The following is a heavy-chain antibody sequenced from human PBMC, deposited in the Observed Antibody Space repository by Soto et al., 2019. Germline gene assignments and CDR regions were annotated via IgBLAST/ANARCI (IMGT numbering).Heavy chain of an antibody. J-gene: IGHJ5*02. CDR3: ARQYANNIPNWFDH. CDR1: GGSISSGGYY. V-gene: IGHV4-31*03. CDR2: IYNSGGT. Sequence: QVQLQESGPGLVKPSQTLSLTCTVSGGSISSGGYYWSWLRQHPGKGLEWIGNIYNSGGTSYNPSLKSRITMSADTSKNQFSLRMTSVTAADTAVYYCARQYANNIPNWFDHWGQGTLVTVSS. D-gene: IGHD2-2*01.